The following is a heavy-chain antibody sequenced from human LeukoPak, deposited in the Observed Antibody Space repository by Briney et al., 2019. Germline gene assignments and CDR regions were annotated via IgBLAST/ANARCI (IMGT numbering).Heavy chain of an antibody. CDR1: GLTLSNYG. Sequence: GGSLRLSCAVSGLTLSNYGMSWVRQAPGKGLEWVAGVSDSGGRTNYADSVKGRFTTSRDNSRNTLYLQMNSLRAEDTAVYFCAKRGVVVRVVLVGFHKEAYYFDSWGQGALVTVSS. CDR3: AKRGVVVRVVLVGFHKEAYYFDS. CDR2: VSDSGGRT. D-gene: IGHD3-10*01. J-gene: IGHJ4*02. V-gene: IGHV3-23*01.